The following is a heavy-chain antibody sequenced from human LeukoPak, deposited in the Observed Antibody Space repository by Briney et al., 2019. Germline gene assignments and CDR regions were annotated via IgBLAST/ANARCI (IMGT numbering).Heavy chain of an antibody. Sequence: GGSLRLSCAASTFNLSSYNMNWVRQAPGKGLEWVSSISYSGSYIYYRDSVKGRFTISRDSAENSVYLQMDSLRAEDTAVYYCAKDIVAFDIWGQGTMVTVSS. CDR1: TFNLSSYN. CDR3: AKDIVAFDI. CDR2: ISYSGSYI. J-gene: IGHJ3*02. V-gene: IGHV3-21*06. D-gene: IGHD2-15*01.